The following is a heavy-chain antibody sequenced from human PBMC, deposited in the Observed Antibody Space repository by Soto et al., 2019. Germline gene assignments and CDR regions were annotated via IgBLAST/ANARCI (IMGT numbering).Heavy chain of an antibody. Sequence: SETLSLTCAVSGASIGTSNWWSWVRQSPGKGLEWIGEIHDSGSTKYNPSLKSRVTISLDKSKNQFSLNVSSVTAADTAVYFCERHSIWLLLSDYWGQRTLVTVSS. CDR3: ERHSIWLLLSDY. D-gene: IGHD3-22*01. J-gene: IGHJ4*02. CDR2: IHDSGST. V-gene: IGHV4-4*02. CDR1: GASIGTSNW.